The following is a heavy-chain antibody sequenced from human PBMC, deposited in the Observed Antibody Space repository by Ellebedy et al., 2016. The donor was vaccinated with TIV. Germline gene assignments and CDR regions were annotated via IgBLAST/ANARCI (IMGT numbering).Heavy chain of an antibody. D-gene: IGHD1-26*01. Sequence: GESLKISCTTSGFTFGDCAMSWFRQAPGKGLEWVAFIRSKVYGETTEYVASVKGRFTVSRDDSKSVAYLQMNSLKTEDTAVYYCSRFVGFDYWGQGTLVTVSS. J-gene: IGHJ4*02. CDR1: GFTFGDCA. CDR2: IRSKVYGETT. V-gene: IGHV3-49*03. CDR3: SRFVGFDY.